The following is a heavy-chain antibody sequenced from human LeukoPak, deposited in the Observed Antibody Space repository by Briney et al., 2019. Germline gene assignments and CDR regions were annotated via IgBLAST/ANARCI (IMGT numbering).Heavy chain of an antibody. D-gene: IGHD2-15*01. CDR2: IYTSGST. CDR1: GGSISSYY. CDR3: AREGPVGGGYFDY. Sequence: PSETLSLTCTVSGGSISSYYWSWIRQPPGKGLEWIGRIYTSGSTNYNPSLKSRVTISVDTSKNQFSLKLSSVTAADTAVYYCAREGPVGGGYFDYWGQGTLVTVSS. V-gene: IGHV4-4*08. J-gene: IGHJ4*02.